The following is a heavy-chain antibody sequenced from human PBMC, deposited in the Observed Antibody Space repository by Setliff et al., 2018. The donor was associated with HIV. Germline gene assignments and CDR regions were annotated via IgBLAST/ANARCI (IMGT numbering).Heavy chain of an antibody. CDR3: ARHVSVGPTYYYDS. CDR2: MNCMNGDT. D-gene: IGHD3-3*01. CDR1: GYTFVNYY. J-gene: IGHJ4*02. Sequence: ASVKVSCKTSGYTFVNYYVNWVRQAPGQGLEWIGIMNCMNGDTSYAQSLKGRVTVTRDTSTSTVYMDLSSLRPEDTAVYYCARHVSVGPTYYYDSWGQGTLVTVSS. V-gene: IGHV1-46*01.